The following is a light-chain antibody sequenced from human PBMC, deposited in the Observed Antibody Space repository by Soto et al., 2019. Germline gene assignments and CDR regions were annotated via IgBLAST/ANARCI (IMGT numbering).Light chain of an antibody. CDR1: QSVSSH. CDR2: DAS. J-gene: IGKJ4*01. CDR3: QQYNKWPLT. V-gene: IGKV3-15*01. Sequence: EIVMTQSPATLSVSPGERATLSCRASQSVSSHLAWYRQKPGQAPRLLIYDASTRATGFPARFSGGGSETEFTLTISSLQSEDFGIYYCQQYNKWPLTFGGGTKVEIK.